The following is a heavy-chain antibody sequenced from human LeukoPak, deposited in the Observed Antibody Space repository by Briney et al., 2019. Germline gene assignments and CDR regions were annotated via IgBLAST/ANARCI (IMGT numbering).Heavy chain of an antibody. CDR2: ISTSSSYI. V-gene: IGHV3-21*01. Sequence: GGSLRLSCAASGFTFNTYSMNWVRQGPGKGLEWVSSISTSSSYIYYADSVKGRFTISRDNAKNSVYLQMNSLRAEDTAVYYCARGNGVRGMDVWGKGTTVTVSS. CDR1: GFTFNTYS. J-gene: IGHJ6*03. D-gene: IGHD3-10*01. CDR3: ARGNGVRGMDV.